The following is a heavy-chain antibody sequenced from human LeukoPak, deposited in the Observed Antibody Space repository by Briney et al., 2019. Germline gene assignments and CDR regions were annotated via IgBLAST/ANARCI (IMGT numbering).Heavy chain of an antibody. Sequence: ASVKVSCKASGYTFTGYYMHWVRQAPGQGLGWMGWINPNSGGTNYAQKFQGRVTMTRDTSISTAYMELSRLRSDDTAVYYCARGYSYGSIPDYWGQGTLVTVSS. CDR3: ARGYSYGSIPDY. D-gene: IGHD5-18*01. CDR2: INPNSGGT. J-gene: IGHJ4*02. CDR1: GYTFTGYY. V-gene: IGHV1-2*02.